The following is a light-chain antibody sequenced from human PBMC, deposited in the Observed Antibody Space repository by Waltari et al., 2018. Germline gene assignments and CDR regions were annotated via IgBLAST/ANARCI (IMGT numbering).Light chain of an antibody. CDR1: QSAGTY. J-gene: IGKJ2*01. Sequence: EIVLTQSPATLSLSPGETATLSCRASQSAGTYLAWYQQKPGQAPRLLIYDASNRATGIPARFRGSGSGTDFTLTISSLEAEDFAVYYCQQRSSWTPHTFGQGARLEIK. CDR3: QQRSSWTPHT. CDR2: DAS. V-gene: IGKV3-11*01.